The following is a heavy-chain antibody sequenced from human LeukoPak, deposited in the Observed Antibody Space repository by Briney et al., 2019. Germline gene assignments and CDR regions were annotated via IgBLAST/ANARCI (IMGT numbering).Heavy chain of an antibody. J-gene: IGHJ5*02. D-gene: IGHD3-16*02. CDR1: GGSISSYY. V-gene: IGHV4-59*01. CDR2: IYYSGST. CDR3: ARAWSPYYDYVWGSYRHAWFDP. Sequence: SETLSLTCTVSGGSISSYYWSWIRQPPGKGLEWIGYIYYSGSTNYNPSLKSRVTISVDTSKNRFSLKLSSVTAADTAVYYCARAWSPYYDYVWGSYRHAWFDPWGQGTLVTVSS.